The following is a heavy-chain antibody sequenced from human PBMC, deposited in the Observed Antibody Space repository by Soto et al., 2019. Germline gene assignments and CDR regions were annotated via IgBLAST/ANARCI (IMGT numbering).Heavy chain of an antibody. CDR1: GFNFNSYT. J-gene: IGHJ6*02. V-gene: IGHV3-21*01. Sequence: GGSLRLSCAASGFNFNSYTINWVRQAPGKRLEWLSSISSSGYIFSTDSVRGRFTISRDNAKNSVYLQINSLRAEDTAVYFCARGCSGGSCYPGMDVWGQGTTVTVSS. CDR2: ISSSGYI. D-gene: IGHD2-15*01. CDR3: ARGCSGGSCYPGMDV.